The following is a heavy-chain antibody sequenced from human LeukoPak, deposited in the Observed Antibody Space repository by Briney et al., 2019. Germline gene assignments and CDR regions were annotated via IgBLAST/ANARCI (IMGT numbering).Heavy chain of an antibody. CDR2: IYYSGST. J-gene: IGHJ5*02. V-gene: IGHV4-30-4*01. Sequence: SQTLSLTCTVSGGSISSGDYYWSWIRQPPGKGLEWIGYIYYSGSTYYNPSLKSRVTISVDTSKNQFSLKLSSVTAADTAMYYCARTQLYCSSTSCYVNWFDPWGQGTLVTVSS. D-gene: IGHD2-2*01. CDR3: ARTQLYCSSTSCYVNWFDP. CDR1: GGSISSGDYY.